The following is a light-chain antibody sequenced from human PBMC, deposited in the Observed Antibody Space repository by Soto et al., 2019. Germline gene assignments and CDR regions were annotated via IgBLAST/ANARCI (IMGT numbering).Light chain of an antibody. V-gene: IGLV3-21*02. CDR1: KGEGKR. J-gene: IGLJ1*01. CDR3: QVWDISSDQYL. CDR2: DDG. Sequence: SYELTQPPAVSVARGQTARSTCGGNKGEGKRLHWYQQRPGQAPVLVLYDDGNRPSGIPERLSGSNSGSAATLTISSVEASDEADYFCQVWDISSDQYLFGPGTKVTVL.